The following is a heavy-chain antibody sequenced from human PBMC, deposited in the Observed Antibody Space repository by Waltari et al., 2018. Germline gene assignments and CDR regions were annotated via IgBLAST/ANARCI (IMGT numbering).Heavy chain of an antibody. V-gene: IGHV4-39*07. CDR1: GDPFSSSGYY. D-gene: IGHD3-9*01. Sequence: QLQLQESGPGLVKPAEPLSLTCSVSGDPFSSSGYYWGWIRRPPGKGLEWLGCMYYSGRTYSNPSLKDRVTMSADTSKNQFSLKVNSVTAADTAVYFCVRQWRDDILIDYWGQGALVTVSS. CDR2: MYYSGRT. J-gene: IGHJ4*02. CDR3: VRQWRDDILIDY.